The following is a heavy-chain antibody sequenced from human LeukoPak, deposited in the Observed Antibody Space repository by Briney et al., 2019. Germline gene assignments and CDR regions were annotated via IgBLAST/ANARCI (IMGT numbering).Heavy chain of an antibody. V-gene: IGHV3-11*03. D-gene: IGHD3-3*01. CDR2: ISSIATYT. Sequence: PGGSLRLSCAASGFSFSDYYMNWIRQAPGKGLEWVSYISSIATYTDYAESVKGRFTVSRANAKNSLYLQMNSLRAEETAVYYCARSFYDFLNGPYEEAFDMWGQGTMVTVSS. J-gene: IGHJ3*02. CDR1: GFSFSDYY. CDR3: ARSFYDFLNGPYEEAFDM.